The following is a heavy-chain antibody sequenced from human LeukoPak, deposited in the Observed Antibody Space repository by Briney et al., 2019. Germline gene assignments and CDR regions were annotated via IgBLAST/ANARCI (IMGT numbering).Heavy chain of an antibody. D-gene: IGHD3-16*01. CDR2: ISWNRGSI. CDR1: GVTFDDCA. V-gene: IGHV3-9*01. CDR3: AKAKGSRVLGGNDY. Sequence: GRSLRLSCAASGVTFDDCAMHGGPQALGKGLEWVSRISWNRGSIDYADSVKGRFTISRDNAKNSLYLQMNSLRAEDTPLYYCAKAKGSRVLGGNDYWGQGTLVTVSS. J-gene: IGHJ4*02.